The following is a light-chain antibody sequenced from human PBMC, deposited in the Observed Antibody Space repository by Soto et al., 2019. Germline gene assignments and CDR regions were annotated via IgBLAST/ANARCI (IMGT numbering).Light chain of an antibody. CDR3: QHRSNWPPMYT. Sequence: EIVLTQSPGTLSLSPGERATLSCRASQSVSSDYLAWYQQKPGQAPRLLISRASRRATGIPDRFSGSGSGTDFTLTISSLEPEDFAIYHCQHRSNWPPMYTFGQGTKLEIK. V-gene: IGKV3D-20*02. J-gene: IGKJ2*01. CDR1: QSVSSDY. CDR2: RAS.